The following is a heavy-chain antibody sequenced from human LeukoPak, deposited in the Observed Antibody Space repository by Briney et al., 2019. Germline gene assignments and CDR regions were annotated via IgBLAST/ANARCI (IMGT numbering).Heavy chain of an antibody. CDR1: GFTFSSHA. CDR2: ISGSGGST. Sequence: PGGSLRLSCAASGFTFSSHAMSWVRQAPGKGLEWVSGISGSGGSTNYADSVQGRFTISRDNSKHTLYLQMNSLRAEDTAVYYCAKWLYSSGWYYFDYWGQGTLVTASS. J-gene: IGHJ4*02. D-gene: IGHD6-19*01. CDR3: AKWLYSSGWYYFDY. V-gene: IGHV3-23*01.